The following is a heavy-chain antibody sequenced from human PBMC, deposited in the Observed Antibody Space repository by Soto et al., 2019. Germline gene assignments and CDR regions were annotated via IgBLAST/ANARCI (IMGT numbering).Heavy chain of an antibody. J-gene: IGHJ1*01. D-gene: IGHD5-12*01. CDR2: FYNSGTT. V-gene: IGHV4-59*01. CDR3: ARDSLFSGKYFQH. CDR1: GGSMNNYF. Sequence: SETLSLTCTVSGGSMNNYFWSWIRQPPGKGLEWIGYFYNSGTTNSGTTNYNPSLKSRVTISADTSKNQFSLKLRSVTAADTAVYYCARDSLFSGKYFQHWGQGTLVTVSS.